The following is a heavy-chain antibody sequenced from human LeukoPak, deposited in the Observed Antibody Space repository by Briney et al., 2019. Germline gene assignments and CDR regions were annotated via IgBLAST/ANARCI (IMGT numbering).Heavy chain of an antibody. CDR3: AKGLKTAVGPYMGYHYYMDV. D-gene: IGHD5-18*01. CDR1: GFTFSSYA. J-gene: IGHJ6*03. V-gene: IGHV3-23*01. Sequence: GGSLRLSCAASGFTFSSYAMSWVRQAPGKGLEWVSVIRGSDTGTYYADSVKGRFTISRDNSKNTLSLQMISLRAEDTALYYCAKGLKTAVGPYMGYHYYMDVWGKGTTVTVSS. CDR2: IRGSDTGT.